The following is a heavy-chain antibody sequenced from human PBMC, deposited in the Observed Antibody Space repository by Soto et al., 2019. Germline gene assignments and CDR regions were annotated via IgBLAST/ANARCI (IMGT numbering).Heavy chain of an antibody. CDR2: MYYDGST. D-gene: IGHD2-2*03. V-gene: IGHV4-39*01. CDR3: WISTLGPRHFISPFAS. CDR1: GGSISSSSYY. J-gene: IGHJ4*02. Sequence: SETLSLTCTVSGGSISSSSYYWGWIRQPPGKGLEWVGTMYYDGSTHYNPSLKSRVTTSIDTSKNQFSLKLSSVTAADTAIYYFWISTLGPRHFISPFASGGKGTRVTV.